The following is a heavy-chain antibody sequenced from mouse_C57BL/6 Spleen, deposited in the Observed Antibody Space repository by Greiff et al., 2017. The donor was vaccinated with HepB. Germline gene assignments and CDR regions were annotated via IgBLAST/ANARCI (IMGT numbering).Heavy chain of an antibody. CDR1: GFNIKDYY. V-gene: IGHV14-2*01. Sequence: EVQLQQSGAELVKPGASVKLSCTASGFNIKDYYMHWVKQRTEQGLEWIGRIDPEDGETKYAPKFQGKATITAYTSSNTAYLQLSSLTSEDPAVYYFARWDGSSQAWFAYWGQGTLVTVSA. D-gene: IGHD1-1*01. J-gene: IGHJ3*01. CDR3: ARWDGSSQAWFAY. CDR2: IDPEDGET.